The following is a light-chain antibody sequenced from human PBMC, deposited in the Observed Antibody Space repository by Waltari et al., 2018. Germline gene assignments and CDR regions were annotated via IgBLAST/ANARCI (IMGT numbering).Light chain of an antibody. CDR2: EVF. CDR1: RSDVGRYNF. V-gene: IGLV2-8*01. Sequence: QPALTQPPSASGPLGHSVTIPCPGSRSDVGRYNFVSWYQQYPGKAPKLIFYEVFKRPPGVPDRFSGSKSGNTASLTVSGLQPEDEADYYCSSYAGGNTLVFGGGTRLTVL. CDR3: SSYAGGNTLV. J-gene: IGLJ2*01.